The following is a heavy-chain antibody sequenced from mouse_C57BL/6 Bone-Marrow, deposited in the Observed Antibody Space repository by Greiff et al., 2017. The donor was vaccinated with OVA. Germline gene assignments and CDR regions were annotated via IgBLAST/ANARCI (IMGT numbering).Heavy chain of an antibody. CDR2: ISSGGDYI. V-gene: IGHV5-9-1*02. CDR1: GFTFSSYA. D-gene: IGHD1-1*01. J-gene: IGHJ2*01. Sequence: EVKVEESGEGLVKPGGSLKLSCAASGFTFSSYAMSWVRQTPEKRLEWVAYISSGGDYIYYADTVKGRFTISRDNARNTLYLQMSSLKSEDTAMYYCTREGYYYGSPLDYWGQGTTLTVSS. CDR3: TREGYYYGSPLDY.